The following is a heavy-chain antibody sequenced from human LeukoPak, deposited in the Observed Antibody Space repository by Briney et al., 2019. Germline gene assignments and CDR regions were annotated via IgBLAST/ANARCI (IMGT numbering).Heavy chain of an antibody. D-gene: IGHD3-10*01. Sequence: GRSLRLSCAASGFTFSSYAMHWVRQAPGMGLEWVAVISYDGSNKYYADSVKGRFTISRDNSKNTLYLQMNSLRAEDTAVYYCARDLKAGSGSYYSGGDYWGQGTLVTVSS. CDR1: GFTFSSYA. CDR2: ISYDGSNK. CDR3: ARDLKAGSGSYYSGGDY. V-gene: IGHV3-30-3*01. J-gene: IGHJ4*02.